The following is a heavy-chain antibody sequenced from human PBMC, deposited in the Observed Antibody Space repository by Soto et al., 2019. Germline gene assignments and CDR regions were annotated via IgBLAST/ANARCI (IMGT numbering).Heavy chain of an antibody. J-gene: IGHJ5*02. V-gene: IGHV4-59*02. CDR2: IYYSGST. CDR3: ARAGTTYYYGSGSYRWFDP. Sequence: PSETLSLTCTVSGGSVTSYYWSWIRQPPGKALEWIGYIYYSGSTNYNPSLKSRVTISVDTSKNQFSLQLSSVTAADTAVYYCARAGTTYYYGSGSYRWFDPWGQGTLVTVSS. D-gene: IGHD3-10*01. CDR1: GGSVTSYY.